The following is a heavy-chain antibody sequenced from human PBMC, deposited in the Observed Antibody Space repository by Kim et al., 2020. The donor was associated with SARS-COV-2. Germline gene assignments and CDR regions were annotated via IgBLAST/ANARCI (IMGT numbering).Heavy chain of an antibody. CDR1: GFTLDDFA. CDR3: AIAILLYCSGYRCQTRGFDS. Sequence: GGSLRLSCAASGFTLDDFAMHWVRQAPGKGLEWVSGISWNSDNIAYADSVKGRFTISRDNAKNSLYPQMNNLRAEDTALYYCAIAILLYCSGYRCQTRGFDSWGQGTLVTVSS. CDR2: ISWNSDNI. V-gene: IGHV3-9*01. J-gene: IGHJ4*02. D-gene: IGHD2-15*01.